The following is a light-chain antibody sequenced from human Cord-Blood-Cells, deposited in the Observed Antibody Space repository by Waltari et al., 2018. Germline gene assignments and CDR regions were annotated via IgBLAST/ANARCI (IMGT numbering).Light chain of an antibody. V-gene: IGKV3-20*01. J-gene: IGKJ2*01. CDR2: GAS. CDR1: QSVCSSY. CDR3: QQYGSSPYT. Sequence: EIVLTQSPGTLSLSPGERATLSCRASQSVCSSYLAWYQQKPGQAPRLLISGASSRATGIPDRFSGSGSGTDFTLTISRLEPEDFALYYCQQYGSSPYTFGQGTKLEIK.